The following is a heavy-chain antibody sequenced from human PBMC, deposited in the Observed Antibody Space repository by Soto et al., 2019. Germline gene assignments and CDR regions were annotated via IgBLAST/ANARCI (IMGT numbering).Heavy chain of an antibody. Sequence: SETLSLTCTVSGYSISSGYYWGWIRQPPGKGLEWIGSIYHSGSTYYNPSLKSRVTISVDTSKNQFSLKLSSVTAADTAVYYCARGGRLYSSGWYNWFDPWGQGTLVTVSS. CDR3: ARGGRLYSSGWYNWFDP. CDR1: GYSISSGYY. CDR2: IYHSGST. V-gene: IGHV4-38-2*02. D-gene: IGHD6-19*01. J-gene: IGHJ5*02.